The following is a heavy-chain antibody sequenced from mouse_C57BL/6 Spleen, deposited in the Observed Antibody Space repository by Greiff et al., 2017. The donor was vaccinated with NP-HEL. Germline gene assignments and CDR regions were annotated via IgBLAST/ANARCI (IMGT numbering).Heavy chain of an antibody. J-gene: IGHJ1*03. CDR1: GYSFTDYN. Sequence: EVKLQESGPELVKPGASVKISCKASGYSFTDYNMNWVKQSNGKSLEWIGVINPNYGTTSYNQKFKGKATLTVDQSSSTAYMQLNSLTSEDSAVYYCARPLLRTSYWYFDVWGTGTTVTVSS. CDR3: ARPLLRTSYWYFDV. D-gene: IGHD1-1*01. CDR2: INPNYGTT. V-gene: IGHV1-39*01.